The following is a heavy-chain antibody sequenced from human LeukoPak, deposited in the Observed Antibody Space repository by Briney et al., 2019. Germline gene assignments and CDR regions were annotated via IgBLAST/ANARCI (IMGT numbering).Heavy chain of an antibody. D-gene: IGHD2-2*01. J-gene: IGHJ6*03. CDR2: INGSGGST. V-gene: IGHV3-23*01. CDR1: GFTFSSYG. Sequence: GESLRLSCAASGFTFSSYGMSWVRQAPGKGLEWVSPINGSGGSTYYADFEKGRFTISRDNSKDSLYLQMSSLRAEDTAVYYCAKDYCSSTSCSHINYYYYMDVWGKGTTVTISS. CDR3: AKDYCSSTSCSHINYYYYMDV.